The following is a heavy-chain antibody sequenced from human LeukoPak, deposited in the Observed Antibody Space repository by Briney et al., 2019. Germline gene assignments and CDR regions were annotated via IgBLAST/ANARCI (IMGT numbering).Heavy chain of an antibody. D-gene: IGHD1-26*01. Sequence: GGSLRLSCVASGFAFRNNAMSWVRQAPGKGLEWVSLISDSGGSTNYADSVKGRFTISRDNSKNTLYLQMNSLRVEDTAIYYCVKVRGRARVGYFDYWGQGTLVTVSS. CDR3: VKVRGRARVGYFDY. J-gene: IGHJ4*02. CDR1: GFAFRNNA. V-gene: IGHV3-23*01. CDR2: ISDSGGST.